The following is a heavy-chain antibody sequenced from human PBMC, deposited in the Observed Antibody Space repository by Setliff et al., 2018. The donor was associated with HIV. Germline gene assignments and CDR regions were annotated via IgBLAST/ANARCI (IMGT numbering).Heavy chain of an antibody. D-gene: IGHD3-10*01. CDR2: ISYDGSDK. Sequence: PGGSLRLSCAASGFTFSTYAMHWVRQAPGKGLEWVSVISYDGSDKYYADSVKGRFTISRDDSKNTLYVQMNSLRAEDTAVYYCARDQLAMVRRNGMDVWGQGTTVTVSS. CDR1: GFTFSTYA. J-gene: IGHJ6*02. V-gene: IGHV3-30*04. CDR3: ARDQLAMVRRNGMDV.